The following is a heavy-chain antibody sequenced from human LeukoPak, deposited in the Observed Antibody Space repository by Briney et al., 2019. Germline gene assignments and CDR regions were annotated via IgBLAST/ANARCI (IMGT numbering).Heavy chain of an antibody. J-gene: IGHJ6*02. CDR3: AKDILAATLGDYYGMDV. D-gene: IGHD6-13*01. CDR1: GFTFDDYA. V-gene: IGHV3-9*01. CDR2: ISWNSGSI. Sequence: GGSLRLSCAASGFTFDDYAMHWVRQAPGKGLEWVSGISWNSGSIGYADSVKGRFTISRDNAKNSLYLQMNSLRAEDTALYYCAKDILAATLGDYYGMDVWGQGTTVTVSS.